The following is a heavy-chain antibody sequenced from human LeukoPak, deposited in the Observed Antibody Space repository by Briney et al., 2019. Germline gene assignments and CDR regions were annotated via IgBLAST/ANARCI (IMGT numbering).Heavy chain of an antibody. CDR3: ARERHYDILTGYFGLHAGALQHQVFDY. CDR2: IYYSGST. V-gene: IGHV4-39*07. Sequence: SETLSLTCTVSGGSISSSSYYWGWIRQPPGKGLEWIGSIYYSGSTYYNPSLKSRVTISVDTSKNQFSLKLSSVTAADTAVHYCARERHYDILTGYFGLHAGALQHQVFDYWGQGTLVTVSS. J-gene: IGHJ4*02. D-gene: IGHD3-9*01. CDR1: GGSISSSSYY.